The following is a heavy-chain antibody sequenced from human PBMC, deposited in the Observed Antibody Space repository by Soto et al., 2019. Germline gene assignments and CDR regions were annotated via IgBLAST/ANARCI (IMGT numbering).Heavy chain of an antibody. CDR3: AKDFWSGYLRPSRPYGMDV. CDR1: GFTFSSYG. V-gene: IGHV3-30*18. Sequence: QVQLVESGGGVVQPGRSLRLSCAASGFTFSSYGMHWVRQAPGKGLEWVAVISYDGSNKYYADSVKGRFTISRDNSKNTLYHQMNSLRAEDTAVYYCAKDFWSGYLRPSRPYGMDVWGQGTTVTVSS. J-gene: IGHJ6*02. CDR2: ISYDGSNK. D-gene: IGHD3-3*01.